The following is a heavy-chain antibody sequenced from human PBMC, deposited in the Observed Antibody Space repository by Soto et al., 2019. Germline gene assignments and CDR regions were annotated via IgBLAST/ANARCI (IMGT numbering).Heavy chain of an antibody. CDR2: IIPVFGTP. CDR3: ARGDATKIVVTTYYAMDV. V-gene: IGHV1-69*12. D-gene: IGHD3-22*01. J-gene: IGHJ6*02. CDR1: GGSLRHFG. Sequence: QVQLVQSGAEVKKPGSSVKVSCTASGGSLRHFGISWVRQAPGQGLEWMGAIIPVFGTPNYAQKFQDRVTINADESTTTVYMEVRSPTSEDTAVYYCARGDATKIVVTTYYAMDVWGQGTTVTVSS.